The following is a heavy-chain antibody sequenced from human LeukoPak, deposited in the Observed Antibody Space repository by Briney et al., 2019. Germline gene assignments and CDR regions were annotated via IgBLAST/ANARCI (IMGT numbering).Heavy chain of an antibody. D-gene: IGHD6-19*01. J-gene: IGHJ4*02. V-gene: IGHV1-3*01. CDR3: ARGAYSSGRLGY. Sequence: ASVKVSCKASGYTFTSYAMHWVRQAPGQRLEWMGWINAGSGNTKYSQKFQGRVTITRDTSASTAYMELSSLRSEDTAVYYCARGAYSSGRLGYWGQGTLVTVSS. CDR2: INAGSGNT. CDR1: GYTFTSYA.